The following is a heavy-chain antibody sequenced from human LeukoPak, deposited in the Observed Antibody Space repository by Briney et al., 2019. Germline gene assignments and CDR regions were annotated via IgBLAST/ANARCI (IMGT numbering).Heavy chain of an antibody. Sequence: ASVTVSYKASVYTFTHYYIKLVRQPPGQRLEWMGWISAYNGRTNYAQKFQRRVTMTTDSSTNTAYMHLTSLRSDNTAVYYGARGGTFYPCIDYWGQGTLVTVSS. D-gene: IGHD1-26*01. CDR2: ISAYNGRT. CDR3: ARGGTFYPCIDY. CDR1: VYTFTHYY. V-gene: IGHV1-18*01. J-gene: IGHJ4*02.